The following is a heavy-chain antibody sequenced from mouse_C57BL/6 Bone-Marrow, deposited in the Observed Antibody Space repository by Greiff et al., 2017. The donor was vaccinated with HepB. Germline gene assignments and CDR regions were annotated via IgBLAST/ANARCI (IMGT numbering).Heavy chain of an antibody. Sequence: VKLMESGAELARPGASVKMSCKASGYTFTSYTMHWVKQRPGQGLEWIGYINPSSGYTKYNQKFKDKATLTADKSSSTAYMQLSSLTSEDSAVYYCARWSNYNAMDYWGQGTSVTVSS. CDR1: GYTFTSYT. CDR2: INPSSGYT. CDR3: ARWSNYNAMDY. V-gene: IGHV1-4*01. D-gene: IGHD2-5*01. J-gene: IGHJ4*01.